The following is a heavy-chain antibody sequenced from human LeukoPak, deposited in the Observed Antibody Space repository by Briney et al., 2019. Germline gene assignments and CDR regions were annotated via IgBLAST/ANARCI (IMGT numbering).Heavy chain of an antibody. V-gene: IGHV4-4*09. CDR2: IYTSGST. J-gene: IGHJ6*03. Sequence: SETLSLTCTVSGGSLSSYYWSWIRQPPGQGLEWIGYIYTSGSTNYNPSPTSRVTISVDTSKSQFSLKLSSVTAADTAVYYCARQSATYDFWSGYYKGYYYYYMDVWGKGTTVTVSS. CDR1: GGSLSSYY. D-gene: IGHD3-3*01. CDR3: ARQSATYDFWSGYYKGYYYYYMDV.